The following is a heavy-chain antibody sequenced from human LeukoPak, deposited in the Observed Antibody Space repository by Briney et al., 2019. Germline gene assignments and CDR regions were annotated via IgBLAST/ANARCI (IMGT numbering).Heavy chain of an antibody. D-gene: IGHD2-2*01. Sequence: PSETLSLTCTVSGGSISSYYWSWIRQPPGKGLEWIGEINHSGSTNYNPSLKSRVTISVDTSKNQFSLKLSSVTAADTAVYYCARVRYCSSTNCPWGQGTLVTVSS. J-gene: IGHJ5*02. CDR1: GGSISSYY. CDR2: INHSGST. V-gene: IGHV4-34*01. CDR3: ARVRYCSSTNCP.